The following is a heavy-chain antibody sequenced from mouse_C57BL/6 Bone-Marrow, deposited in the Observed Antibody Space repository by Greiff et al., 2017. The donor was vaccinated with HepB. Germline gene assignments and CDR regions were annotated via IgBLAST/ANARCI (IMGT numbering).Heavy chain of an antibody. CDR3: ARNYTDY. D-gene: IGHD2-12*01. V-gene: IGHV1-59*01. CDR2: IDPSDSYT. J-gene: IGHJ2*01. Sequence: VQLQQPGAELVRPGTSVKLSCKASGYTFTSYWMHWVKQRPGQGLEWIGVIDPSDSYTNYNQKFKGKATLTVDTSSSTAYMQLSSLTSEDSAVYYCARNYTDYWGQGTTLTVSS. CDR1: GYTFTSYW.